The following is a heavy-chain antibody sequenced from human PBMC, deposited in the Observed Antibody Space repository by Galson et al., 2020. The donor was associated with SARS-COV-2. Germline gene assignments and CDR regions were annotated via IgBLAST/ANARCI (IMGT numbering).Heavy chain of an antibody. CDR1: GGTFSSYA. CDR3: ASTYDSSGYYPFDY. D-gene: IGHD3-22*01. CDR2: IIPILGIA. Sequence: SVKVSCKASGGTFSSYAISWVRQAPGQGLEWMGGIIPILGIANYAQKFQGRVTITADKSTSTAYMELSSLRSEDTAVYYCASTYDSSGYYPFDYWGQGTLVTVSS. V-gene: IGHV1-69*10. J-gene: IGHJ4*02.